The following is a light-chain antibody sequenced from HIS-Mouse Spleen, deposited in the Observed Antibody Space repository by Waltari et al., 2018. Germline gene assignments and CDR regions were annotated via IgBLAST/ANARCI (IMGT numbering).Light chain of an antibody. CDR1: QRISSY. CDR3: QQLNSYPPT. J-gene: IGKJ1*01. V-gene: IGKV1-9*01. CDR2: AAS. Sequence: DIQLTQSPSFLSASVGDRVTITSRASQRISSYLAWYQQKPGKAPKLRIYAASTLQSGVPSRFSGRGSGTEFTLTISSLQPEDFATYYGQQLNSYPPTFGQGTKVEI.